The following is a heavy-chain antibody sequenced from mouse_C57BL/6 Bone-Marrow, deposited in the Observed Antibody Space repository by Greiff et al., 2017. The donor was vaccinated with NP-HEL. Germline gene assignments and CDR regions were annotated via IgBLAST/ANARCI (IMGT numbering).Heavy chain of an antibody. Sequence: QVHVKQPGAELVKPGASVKLSCKASGYTFTSYWMHWVKQRPGRGLEWIGRIDPNSGGTKYNEKFKSKATLTVDKPSSTAYMQLSSLTSEDSAVYYCARGTTVVGRAWFAYWGQGTLVTVSA. CDR1: GYTFTSYW. CDR3: ARGTTVVGRAWFAY. V-gene: IGHV1-72*01. J-gene: IGHJ3*01. CDR2: IDPNSGGT. D-gene: IGHD1-1*01.